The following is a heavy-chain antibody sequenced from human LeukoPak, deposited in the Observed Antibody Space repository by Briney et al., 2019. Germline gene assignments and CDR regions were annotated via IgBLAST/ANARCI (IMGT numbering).Heavy chain of an antibody. Sequence: QTGGSLRLSCAASGFTFSSYAMAWVRQAPGKGLEWVSTIGSSAGTTLYADSVKGRFTISRDNSKNTLYLQINSLRVEDTALYYCAKGGKWDVTPFDYWGQGTLVTVSS. D-gene: IGHD1-26*01. CDR3: AKGGKWDVTPFDY. CDR1: GFTFSSYA. J-gene: IGHJ4*02. V-gene: IGHV3-23*01. CDR2: IGSSAGTT.